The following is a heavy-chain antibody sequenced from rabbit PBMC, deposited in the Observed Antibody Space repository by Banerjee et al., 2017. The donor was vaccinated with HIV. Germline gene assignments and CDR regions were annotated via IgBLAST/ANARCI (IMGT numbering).Heavy chain of an antibody. D-gene: IGHD8-1*01. CDR1: GFDLSSYW. Sequence: QQQLEESGGGLVQPGGSLKLSCTASGFDLSSYWMCWVRQAPGKGLEWIVCIYVAGSGRTYYASWAKGRFTISKTSSTTVTLQMTSLAAADTATYFCARGYAGSSYFNYFNFWGPGTLVTVS. CDR2: IYVAGSGRT. CDR3: ARGYAGSSYFNYFNF. V-gene: IGHV1S45*01. J-gene: IGHJ4*01.